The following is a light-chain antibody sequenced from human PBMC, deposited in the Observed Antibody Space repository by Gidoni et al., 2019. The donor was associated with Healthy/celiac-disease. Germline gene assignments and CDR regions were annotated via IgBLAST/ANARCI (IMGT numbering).Light chain of an antibody. Sequence: DIVMTQSPDSLALSLGERATIHCKASQSVLYSSNNKNYLAWYQQKPGQPPKLLIYWASTRESGVPDRFCGSGSGTDFTLTISSLQAEDVAVYYCQQYYSTPLTFGGGTKVEIK. CDR1: QSVLYSSNNKNY. CDR3: QQYYSTPLT. CDR2: WAS. V-gene: IGKV4-1*01. J-gene: IGKJ4*01.